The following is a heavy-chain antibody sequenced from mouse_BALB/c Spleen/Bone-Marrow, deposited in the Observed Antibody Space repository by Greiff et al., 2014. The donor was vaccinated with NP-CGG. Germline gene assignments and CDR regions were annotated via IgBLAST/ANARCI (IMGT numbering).Heavy chain of an antibody. CDR1: GYTFTDYN. D-gene: IGHD3-2*02. CDR3: ARGSSAGYYFDY. V-gene: IGHV1S29*02. CDR2: IYPYNGGT. J-gene: IGHJ2*01. Sequence: DVKLQESGPELVKPGASVKISCKASGYTFTDYNMHWVKQSHGKSLEWIGYIYPYNGGTGYNQKFKSKATLTVDNSSSTAYMELRSLTSEDSAVYYCARGSSAGYYFDYWGQGTTLTVSS.